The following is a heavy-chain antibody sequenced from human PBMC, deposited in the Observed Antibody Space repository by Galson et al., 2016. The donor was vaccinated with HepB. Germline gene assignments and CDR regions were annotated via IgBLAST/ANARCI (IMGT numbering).Heavy chain of an antibody. D-gene: IGHD3-10*01. CDR1: RGSISSSDSY. J-gene: IGHJ4*02. CDR3: ARLNRGGDYFDY. CDR2: IYYSGSR. V-gene: IGHV4-39*01. Sequence: LSLTCTVSRGSISSSDSYWAWIRQPPGKGLEWIGSIYYSGSRYFNPSLKSRVTVSIDTSKSQFFLKLTSVTAADTAVYFCARLNRGGDYFDYWGQGTLVTVSP.